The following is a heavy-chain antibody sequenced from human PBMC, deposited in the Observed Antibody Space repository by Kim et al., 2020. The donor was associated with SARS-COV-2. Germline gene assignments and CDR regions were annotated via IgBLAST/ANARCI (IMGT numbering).Heavy chain of an antibody. Sequence: YSNSSLKTRVTISVDTSKNQFSLRLSSVTAADTVVYYCARGVVVVATFDNWGQGTLVPVSS. CDR3: ARGVVVVATFDN. V-gene: IGHV4-39*01. D-gene: IGHD2-21*01. J-gene: IGHJ4*02.